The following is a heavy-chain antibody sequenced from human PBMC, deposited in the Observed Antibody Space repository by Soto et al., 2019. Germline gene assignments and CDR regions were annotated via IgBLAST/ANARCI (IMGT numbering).Heavy chain of an antibody. D-gene: IGHD2-8*01. V-gene: IGHV1-18*01. CDR1: GYALKSLG. J-gene: IGHJ4*01. Sequence: ASVRVSCKSAGYALKSLGVNWVRQAPGQGLEWMGCVSGYSDKRDYSRKLQDRITLTADPSTTTSYMELRSLTSDDTAVYYCARGWGKYFGVNDFWG. CDR2: VSGYSDKR. CDR3: ARGWGKYFGVNDF.